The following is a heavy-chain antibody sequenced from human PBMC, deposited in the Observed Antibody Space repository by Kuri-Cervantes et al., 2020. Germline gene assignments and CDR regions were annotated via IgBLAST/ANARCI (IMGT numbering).Heavy chain of an antibody. D-gene: IGHD6-19*01. Sequence: GESLKISCAASGXXFSSYAMHWVRQAPGKGLEWVAVISYDGSNKYYADSVKGRFTISRDNSKNTLYLQMNSLRAEDTAVYYCAXXGYSSGWNXXYYGMDVWGQGTTVTVSS. V-gene: IGHV3-30-3*01. CDR1: GXXFSSYA. CDR3: AXXGYSSGWNXXYYGMDV. J-gene: IGHJ6*02. CDR2: ISYDGSNK.